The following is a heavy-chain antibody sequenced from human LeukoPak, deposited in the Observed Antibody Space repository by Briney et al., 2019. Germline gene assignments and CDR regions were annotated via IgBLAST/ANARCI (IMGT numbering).Heavy chain of an antibody. D-gene: IGHD2-15*01. Sequence: GGSLGLSCAASGFTVSTNYMSWVRQAPGKGLEWVSVIYSGGTTYYADSVKGRFTISRDNSKNTLYLQMNSLRAEDTAVYYCARLYCSGGNCYLFDYWGQGTLVTVSS. CDR1: GFTVSTNY. V-gene: IGHV3-53*01. CDR3: ARLYCSGGNCYLFDY. J-gene: IGHJ4*02. CDR2: IYSGGTT.